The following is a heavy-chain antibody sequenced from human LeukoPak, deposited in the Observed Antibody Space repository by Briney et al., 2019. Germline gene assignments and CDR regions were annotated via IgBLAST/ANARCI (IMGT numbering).Heavy chain of an antibody. D-gene: IGHD3-9*01. J-gene: IGHJ4*02. CDR3: ARLLYDILTGYYRGVDY. CDR2: IIAYNGNT. CDR1: GYTFTSYG. Sequence: GASVKVSCKASGYTFTSYGISWVRQAPGQGLEWMGWIIAYNGNTNYAQKLQGRVTMTTDTSTSTAYMELRSLRSDDTAVYYCARLLYDILTGYYRGVDYWGQGTLVTVSS. V-gene: IGHV1-18*01.